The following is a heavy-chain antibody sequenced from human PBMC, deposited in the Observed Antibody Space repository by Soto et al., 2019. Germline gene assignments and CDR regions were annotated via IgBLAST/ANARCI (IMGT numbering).Heavy chain of an antibody. J-gene: IGHJ4*02. CDR2: IKSKYNGGTI. CDR3: AKSWSTWYGEFDY. Sequence: GGSLRLSCVGSGFIFSNAWMNWVRQAPGKGLDWVGRIKSKYNGGTIYYAAPVKGRFTISRDNSKNTLFLQMNSLRVEDTAVYYCAKSWSTWYGEFDYWGQGTLVTVSS. CDR1: GFIFSNAW. D-gene: IGHD3-10*01. V-gene: IGHV3-15*07.